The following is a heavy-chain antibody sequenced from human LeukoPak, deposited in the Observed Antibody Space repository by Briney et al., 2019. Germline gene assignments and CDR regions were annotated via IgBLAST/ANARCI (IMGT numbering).Heavy chain of an antibody. Sequence: ASVKVSCKASGYTFTSYDINWVRQATGQGLEWMGWMNPNSGNTGYAQKFQGRVTMTRNTSISTAYMELSSLRSEDTAVYYCARGMSSDFWSGAYNFDYWGQGTLVTVSS. V-gene: IGHV1-8*01. J-gene: IGHJ4*02. CDR1: GYTFTSYD. D-gene: IGHD3-3*01. CDR3: ARGMSSDFWSGAYNFDY. CDR2: MNPNSGNT.